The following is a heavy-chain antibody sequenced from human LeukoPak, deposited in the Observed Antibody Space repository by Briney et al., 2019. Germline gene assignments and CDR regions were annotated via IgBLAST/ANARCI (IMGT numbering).Heavy chain of an antibody. CDR1: GFTFSSYG. V-gene: IGHV3-33*01. Sequence: GGSLRLSCAAFGFTFSSYGMHWVRQAPGKGLEWVAVIWYDGSNKYYADSVKGRFTISRDNSKNTLYLQMNSLRAEDTAVYYCARGFLDYGAWFDPWGQGTLVTVSS. CDR3: ARGFLDYGAWFDP. J-gene: IGHJ5*02. CDR2: IWYDGSNK. D-gene: IGHD3-16*01.